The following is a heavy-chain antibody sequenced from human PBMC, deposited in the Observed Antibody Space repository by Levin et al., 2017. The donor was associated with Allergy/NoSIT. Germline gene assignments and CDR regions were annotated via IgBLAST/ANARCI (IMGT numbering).Heavy chain of an antibody. CDR2: ISGSGTNM. J-gene: IGHJ6*02. D-gene: IGHD3-22*01. CDR3: ARAVTMIVVVAPNGKDV. V-gene: IGHV3-48*03. Sequence: QTGGSLRLSCAASGFIFSSYEMEWVRQAPGKGLEWVSYISGSGTNMYYADSVKGRFTISRDNAKNSVYLQMDSLRAEDTAVYYCARAVTMIVVVAPNGKDVWGQGTKVTVSS. CDR1: GFIFSSYE.